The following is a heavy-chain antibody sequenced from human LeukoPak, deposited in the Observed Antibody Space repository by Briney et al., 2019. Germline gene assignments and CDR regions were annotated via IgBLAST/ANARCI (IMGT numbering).Heavy chain of an antibody. V-gene: IGHV4-4*07. Sequence: SETLSLTCTVSGCSISTYSWYWIRQAAGKRLEWIGCFYTSGTTNYNPSLKSRVAMSVDTSKNQFSLRLSSVTAADTAVYYCARPGNYDFWNPYEDWGQGSLVTVSS. CDR1: GCSISTYS. J-gene: IGHJ4*02. CDR3: ARPGNYDFWNPYED. CDR2: FYTSGTT. D-gene: IGHD3-3*01.